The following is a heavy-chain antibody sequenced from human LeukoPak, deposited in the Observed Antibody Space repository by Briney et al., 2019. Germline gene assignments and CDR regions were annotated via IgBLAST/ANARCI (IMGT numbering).Heavy chain of an antibody. J-gene: IGHJ5*02. V-gene: IGHV1-69*13. D-gene: IGHD3-10*01. CDR1: GGTFSSYA. CDR2: IIALFGTA. Sequence: ASVTVSCKASGGTFSSYAISWVRQAPGQGLEWMGGIIALFGTANYAQKFQGRLTITADESTSTAYMELSSLRSEDTAVYYCARGGDYYGSGSYYAFDPWGQGTLVTVSS. CDR3: ARGGDYYGSGSYYAFDP.